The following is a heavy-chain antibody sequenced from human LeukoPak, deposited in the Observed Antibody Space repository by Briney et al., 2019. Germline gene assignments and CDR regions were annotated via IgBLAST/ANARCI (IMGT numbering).Heavy chain of an antibody. CDR3: ANSGLNRFEY. J-gene: IGHJ4*02. CDR2: ISYDGSNK. D-gene: IGHD2-15*01. Sequence: HPGGSLRLSCAASGFTFSSYGMHWVRQAPGKGLEWVAIISYDGSNKYYADSVKGRFTISRDNSKNTLYLQVNSLRADDTAVYYCANSGLNRFEYWGQGALVTVSS. CDR1: GFTFSSYG. V-gene: IGHV3-30*18.